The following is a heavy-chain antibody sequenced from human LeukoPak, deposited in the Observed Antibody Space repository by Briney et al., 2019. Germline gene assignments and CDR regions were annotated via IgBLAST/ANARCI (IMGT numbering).Heavy chain of an antibody. Sequence: ASVKVSCKTSGYIFTGYYIHWVRQAPGQGLEWMGWINPNTGGTNYAQDFQGRVTMTRDTDVTTAYMELRSLRPDDTAVYFCARERESGRSDAFDFWGQGTMVTVSS. CDR3: ARERESGRSDAFDF. CDR1: GYIFTGYY. CDR2: INPNTGGT. V-gene: IGHV1-2*02. J-gene: IGHJ3*01. D-gene: IGHD3-10*01.